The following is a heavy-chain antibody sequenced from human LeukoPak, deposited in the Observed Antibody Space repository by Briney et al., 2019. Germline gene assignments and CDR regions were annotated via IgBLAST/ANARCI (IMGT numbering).Heavy chain of an antibody. J-gene: IGHJ6*03. CDR1: GGTFSSYA. D-gene: IGHD6-13*01. V-gene: IGHV1-69*05. CDR3: ARGGIGAAGPNYYYYYMDV. CDR2: IIPIFGTA. Sequence: ASVKVSCKASGGTFSSYAISWVRQAPGQGLEWMGGIIPIFGTANYAQKFQGRVTITTDESTSTAYMELSSLRSEDTAVYYCARGGIGAAGPNYYYYYMDVWGKGTTVTVSS.